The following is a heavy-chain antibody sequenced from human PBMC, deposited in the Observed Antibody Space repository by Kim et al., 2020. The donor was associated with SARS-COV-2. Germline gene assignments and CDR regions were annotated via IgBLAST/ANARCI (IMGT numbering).Heavy chain of an antibody. CDR1: GGSISSYY. CDR2: IYTSGST. CDR3: ASSGYSYGYGLDY. D-gene: IGHD5-18*01. V-gene: IGHV4-4*07. J-gene: IGHJ4*02. Sequence: SETLSLTCTVSGGSISSYYWSWIRQPAGKGLEWIGRIYTSGSTNYNHSLKSQVTMSVDTSKNQFSLKLSSVTAADTAVYYCASSGYSYGYGLDYWGQGTLVTVSS.